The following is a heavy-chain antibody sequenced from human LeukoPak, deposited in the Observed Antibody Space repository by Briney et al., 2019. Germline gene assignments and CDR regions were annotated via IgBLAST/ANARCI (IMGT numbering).Heavy chain of an antibody. D-gene: IGHD3-10*01. CDR1: GYAFTSHD. Sequence: ASVKVSCKASGYAFTSHDISWVRQAPGQGFEWLGWMSPTSGDTGYAEEFQGRVTMTRDNSKNTAYMELTGLTSGDTAIYYCARGESALWFGEVNPWGQGTLVVVSS. CDR3: ARGESALWFGEVNP. CDR2: MSPTSGDT. V-gene: IGHV1-8*01. J-gene: IGHJ4*02.